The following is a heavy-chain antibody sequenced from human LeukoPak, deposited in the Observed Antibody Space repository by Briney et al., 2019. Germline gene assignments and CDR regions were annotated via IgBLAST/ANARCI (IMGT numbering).Heavy chain of an antibody. CDR2: ISSSGSTI. D-gene: IGHD3-3*01. J-gene: IGHJ6*03. CDR1: GFTFSSYE. Sequence: GGSLRLSCAASGFTFSSYEMNWVRQAPGKGLEWVSYISSSGSTIYYADSVKGRFTISRDNAKNSLYLQMNSLRAEDTAVYYCARVRGYDFWSGPYYMDVWGKGTTVTVSS. CDR3: ARVRGYDFWSGPYYMDV. V-gene: IGHV3-48*03.